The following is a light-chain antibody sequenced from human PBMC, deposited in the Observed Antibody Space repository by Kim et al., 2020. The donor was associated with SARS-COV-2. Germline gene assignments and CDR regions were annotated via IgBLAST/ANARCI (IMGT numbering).Light chain of an antibody. CDR1: QSISNY. CDR3: QQTYGPSYT. V-gene: IGKV1-39*01. Sequence: DIQMTQSPSSLSASVGDRVTITCRASQSISNYLNWYQQTPGKAPKLLIYAASNLQSGVPSRFSGSGSGTDFTLTINTLQPEDFATYLCQQTYGPSYTFGQGTKLEI. J-gene: IGKJ2*01. CDR2: AAS.